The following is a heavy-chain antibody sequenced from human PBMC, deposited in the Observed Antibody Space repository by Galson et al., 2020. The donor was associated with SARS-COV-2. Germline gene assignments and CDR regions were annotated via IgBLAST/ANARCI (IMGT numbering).Heavy chain of an antibody. V-gene: IGHV4-34*01. D-gene: IGHD3-22*01. Sequence: SQASETLSLTCAVYGGSFSDYYWSWIRQPPGRGLEWIGDVNHRGRTSYNPSLESRVRISLYESKKQFSLKLSSVTAADSGVYYCARGTRDITMIVVVMTAVSCHFDLWGQGSLVTVSS. CDR1: GGSFSDYY. CDR3: ARGTRDITMIVVVMTAVSCHFDL. J-gene: IGHJ4*02. CDR2: VNHRGRT.